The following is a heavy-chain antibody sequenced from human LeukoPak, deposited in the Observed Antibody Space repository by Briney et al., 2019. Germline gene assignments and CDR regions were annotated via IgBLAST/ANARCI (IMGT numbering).Heavy chain of an antibody. J-gene: IGHJ4*02. CDR3: ARQASLRYFDWSPGY. V-gene: IGHV5-51*01. D-gene: IGHD3-9*01. CDR2: IYPGDSDT. Sequence: GESLKISCKGSGYSFTSYWIGWVRQMPGKGLEWMGIIYPGDSDTRYSPSFQGQVTISADKSISTAYLQWSNLKASDTAMYYCARQASLRYFDWSPGYWGQGTLVTVSS. CDR1: GYSFTSYW.